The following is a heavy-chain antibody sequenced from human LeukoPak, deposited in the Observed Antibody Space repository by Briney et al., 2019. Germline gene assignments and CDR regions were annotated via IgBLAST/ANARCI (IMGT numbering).Heavy chain of an antibody. CDR2: ISYDGSNK. CDR1: GFTFSSYA. CDR3: ARDIVVVVAATGLDY. V-gene: IGHV3-30*04. D-gene: IGHD2-15*01. Sequence: GGSLRLSCAASGFTFSSYAMHWVRQAPGKGLDGVAVISYDGSNKYYADSVKGRSTISRDNSKNTLYLQMNSLRAEDTALYYCARDIVVVVAATGLDYWGQGTLVTVSS. J-gene: IGHJ4*02.